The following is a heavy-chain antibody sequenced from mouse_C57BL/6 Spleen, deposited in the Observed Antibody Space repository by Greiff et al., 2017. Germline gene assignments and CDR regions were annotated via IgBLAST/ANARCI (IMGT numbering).Heavy chain of an antibody. J-gene: IGHJ4*01. V-gene: IGHV14-2*01. CDR1: GFNIKDYY. CDR3: AKEENYDYPYAMDY. Sequence: EVQLQQSGAELVKPGASVKLSCTASGFNIKDYYMHWVKQRTEQGLEWIGRIDPEDGETKDAPKFQGKATITADTSANTAYLQLSSLTSEDTAVYYCAKEENYDYPYAMDYWGQGTSVTVSS. CDR2: IDPEDGET. D-gene: IGHD2-4*01.